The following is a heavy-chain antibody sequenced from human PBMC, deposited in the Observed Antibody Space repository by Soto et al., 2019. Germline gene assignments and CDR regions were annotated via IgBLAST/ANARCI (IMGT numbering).Heavy chain of an antibody. V-gene: IGHV4-30-4*01. Sequence: SETLSLTCTVSGGSTSSDNYWSWIRQPPGKGLEWIGHIYYSENTDYNPPLKRRLAISIDTSKNQFSLKLSSVTAADTAVYFCAREGGESSDGLYYFDSWGQGSLVTVSS. J-gene: IGHJ4*02. D-gene: IGHD3-16*01. CDR1: GGSTSSDNY. CDR3: AREGGESSDGLYYFDS. CDR2: IYYSENT.